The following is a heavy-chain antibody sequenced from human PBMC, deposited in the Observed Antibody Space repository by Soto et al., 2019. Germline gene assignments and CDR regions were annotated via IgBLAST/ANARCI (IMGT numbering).Heavy chain of an antibody. CDR2: ISSSSTYI. D-gene: IGHD6-13*01. CDR3: AKEGPGSSNWYVDS. V-gene: IGHV3-11*05. Sequence: GGSLRLSCAASGFTFGDYYMSWIRQAPGKGLEWLSYISSSSTYINYADSVKGRFTISRDNTKKSLYLQMNRLRAEDTAVYYCAKEGPGSSNWYVDSWGQGT. J-gene: IGHJ4*02. CDR1: GFTFGDYY.